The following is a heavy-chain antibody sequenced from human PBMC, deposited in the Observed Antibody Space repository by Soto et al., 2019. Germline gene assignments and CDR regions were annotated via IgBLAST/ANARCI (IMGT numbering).Heavy chain of an antibody. Sequence: GESLKISCAASGFSFRDYFMSWLRQAPGKGLDWVPYIGPYGNSLHHADAVKARFTSSRDDATKSVHLTMNSLRTDDTAVYYCARDDHTYGVYWGQGTPVTVSS. V-gene: IGHV3-11*01. CDR1: GFSFRDYF. J-gene: IGHJ4*02. CDR3: ARDDHTYGVY. D-gene: IGHD2-21*01. CDR2: IGPYGNSL.